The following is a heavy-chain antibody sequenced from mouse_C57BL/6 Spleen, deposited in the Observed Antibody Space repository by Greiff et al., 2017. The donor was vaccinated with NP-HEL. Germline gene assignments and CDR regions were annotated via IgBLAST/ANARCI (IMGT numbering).Heavy chain of an antibody. CDR1: GYTFTDYN. Sequence: VQLKESGPELVKPGASVKMSCKASGYTFTDYNMHWVKQSHGKSLEWIGYINPNNGGTSYNQKFKGKATLTVNKSSSTAYMELRSLTSEDSAVYYCAYDYDWYFDVWGTGTTVTVSS. V-gene: IGHV1-22*01. D-gene: IGHD2-4*01. CDR3: AYDYDWYFDV. CDR2: INPNNGGT. J-gene: IGHJ1*03.